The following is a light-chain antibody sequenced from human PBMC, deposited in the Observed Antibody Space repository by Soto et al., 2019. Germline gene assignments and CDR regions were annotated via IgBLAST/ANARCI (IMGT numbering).Light chain of an antibody. J-gene: IGKJ1*01. V-gene: IGKV1-5*03. Sequence: DIQMTQSPSTLSASVGHRVTITCRASQSSTSWLAWYQQKPGKAPKLLIYKASSLESGVPSRFSGSGSGTEFTLTISSLQPDDFATYYCQHYNSYPWTFGQGTKVEIK. CDR2: KAS. CDR3: QHYNSYPWT. CDR1: QSSTSW.